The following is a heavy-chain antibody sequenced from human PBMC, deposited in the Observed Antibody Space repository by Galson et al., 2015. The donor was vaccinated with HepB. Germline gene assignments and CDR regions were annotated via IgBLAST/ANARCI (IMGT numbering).Heavy chain of an antibody. J-gene: IGHJ2*01. V-gene: IGHV1-18*01. CDR2: ISGYNGVT. CDR1: GYTFSSYY. Sequence: SVKVSCKAAGYTFSSYYITWVRQAPGQGLEWMGWISGYNGVTDYAQKFQGRITMTRDTATSTVYMELRSLRPDDTARYYCARSESAWRNWHYDLWGRGTLVTVSS. CDR3: ARSESAWRNWHYDL. D-gene: IGHD1-1*01.